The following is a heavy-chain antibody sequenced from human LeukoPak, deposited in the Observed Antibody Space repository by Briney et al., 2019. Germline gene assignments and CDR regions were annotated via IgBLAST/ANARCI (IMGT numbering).Heavy chain of an antibody. CDR1: GGSSRNYY. V-gene: IGHV4-59*08. J-gene: IGHJ2*01. CDR3: ARQTSWYFDL. Sequence: PSETLSLTCTVSGGSSRNYYWSWTRQPPGKGLEWIGYVYYSGTGSNYNPYLKSRVTISVDTSKNQFSLKLTSVAAADTAVYYCARQTSWYFDLWGRGTLVTVSS. CDR2: VYYSGTGS.